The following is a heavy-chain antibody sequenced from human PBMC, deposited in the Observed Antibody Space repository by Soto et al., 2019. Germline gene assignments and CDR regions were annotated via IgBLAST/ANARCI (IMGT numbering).Heavy chain of an antibody. CDR1: GFTFATYS. CDR3: ARACGWYPSDAFEI. V-gene: IGHV3-48*02. J-gene: IGHJ3*02. D-gene: IGHD6-19*01. Sequence: EAQLVESGGGLVQPGGSLRLSCAASGFTFATYSMNWVRQAPGKGLEWVSYISDSSATRYYADSVTGRFTISRDNAKNSLYLQMNSLRDEDSALYYCARACGWYPSDAFEIWGQGTPVTVSS. CDR2: ISDSSATR.